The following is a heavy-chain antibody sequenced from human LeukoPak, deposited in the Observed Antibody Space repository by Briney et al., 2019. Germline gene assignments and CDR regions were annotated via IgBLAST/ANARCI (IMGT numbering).Heavy chain of an antibody. Sequence: SETLSLTCTVSGGSISSSSYYWGWIRQPPGKGLERIGGIYYSGSTYYNPSLKSRVTISVDTSKNQFSLKLSSVTAADTAVYYCARHWSIVGATSWYFDYWGQGTLVTVSS. D-gene: IGHD1-26*01. CDR2: IYYSGST. CDR3: ARHWSIVGATSWYFDY. CDR1: GGSISSSSYY. J-gene: IGHJ4*02. V-gene: IGHV4-39*01.